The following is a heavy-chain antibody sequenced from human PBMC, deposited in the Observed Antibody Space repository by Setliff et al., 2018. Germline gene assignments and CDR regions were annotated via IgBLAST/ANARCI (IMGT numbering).Heavy chain of an antibody. CDR3: AKDRGPCSSTSCFYYYMDV. V-gene: IGHV3-30*02. J-gene: IGHJ6*03. CDR2: IRYDGNVK. Sequence: PGGSLRLSCGAAGFTFGGYGMHWVRQAPGKGLEWVALIRYDGNVKYHADSVKDRFTISRDNSKNTLYLQMNSLRIEDTAVYYCAKDRGPCSSTSCFYYYMDVWGKGTTVTV. CDR1: GFTFGGYG. D-gene: IGHD2-2*01.